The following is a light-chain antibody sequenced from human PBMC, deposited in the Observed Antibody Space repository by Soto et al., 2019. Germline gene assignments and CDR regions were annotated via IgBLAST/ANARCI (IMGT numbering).Light chain of an antibody. CDR2: EVS. CDR3: NSYTSSTNSVA. Sequence: QAVVTQPASVSGSPGQSIAITCTGTSSDVGGYKFVSWYQQHPGKAPKLIIYEVSNRPSGVSNRFSGSKSVNTASLTISGLQAEDEAEYYCNSYTSSTNSVAFGGGTKLTVL. V-gene: IGLV2-14*01. CDR1: SSDVGGYKF. J-gene: IGLJ2*01.